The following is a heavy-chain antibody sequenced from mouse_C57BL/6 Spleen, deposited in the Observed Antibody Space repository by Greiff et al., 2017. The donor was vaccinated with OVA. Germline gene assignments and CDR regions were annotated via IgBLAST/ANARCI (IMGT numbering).Heavy chain of an antibody. CDR2: IYPGDGDT. Sequence: QVQLKESGAALVKPGASVKISCTASGYAFSSSWLNWLQQRPGKGLEWIGQIYPGDGDTNYNGKFKGKATLTADKSSSTAYMQLSSLTSEDSAVYFCARDLSMDYWGQGTSVTVSS. CDR1: GYAFSSSW. J-gene: IGHJ4*01. CDR3: ARDLSMDY. V-gene: IGHV1-80*01. D-gene: IGHD2-3*01.